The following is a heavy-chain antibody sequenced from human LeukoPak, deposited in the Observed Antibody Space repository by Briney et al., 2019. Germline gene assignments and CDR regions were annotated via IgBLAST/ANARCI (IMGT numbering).Heavy chain of an antibody. D-gene: IGHD3-10*01. CDR2: INPNSGGT. CDR3: ARAGEGALWFGELLGSNWCDR. J-gene: IGHJ5*02. Sequence: WASVTVSCKASGYTFTGYYMHWVRQAPGQGLEWMGWINPNSGGTNSAQKFQGRVTMTRDTSISTDYMELSRLRSDDTAVYYCARAGEGALWFGELLGSNWCDRWGQGTLVTVSS. CDR1: GYTFTGYY. V-gene: IGHV1-2*02.